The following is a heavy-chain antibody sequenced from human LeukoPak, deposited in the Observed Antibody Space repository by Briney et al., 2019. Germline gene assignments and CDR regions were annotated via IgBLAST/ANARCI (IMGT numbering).Heavy chain of an antibody. Sequence: GGSLRLSCAASGFTFSSYSMNWVRQAPGKGLEWVSYITFSSSITYYADSVKGRLTISRDNAKNSLYLQMNSLRAEDTAVYYCAELGITMIGGVWGKGTTVTISS. CDR3: AELGITMIGGV. CDR1: GFTFSSYS. V-gene: IGHV3-48*01. D-gene: IGHD3-10*02. CDR2: ITFSSSIT. J-gene: IGHJ6*04.